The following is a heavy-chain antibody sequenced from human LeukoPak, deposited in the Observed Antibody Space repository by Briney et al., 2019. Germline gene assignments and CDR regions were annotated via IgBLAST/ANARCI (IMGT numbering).Heavy chain of an antibody. CDR1: GFTFSSYW. J-gene: IGHJ5*02. V-gene: IGHV3-7*01. CDR3: ARTALDIVVVEQLVQGINWFDP. Sequence: QSGGSLRLSCAASGFTFSSYWMSWVRQAPGKGLEWVANINQDGSEKFYVDSVKGRFTISRDNAKNSLYLQMNSLRDEDTAVYYCARTALDIVVVEQLVQGINWFDPWGQGTLVTVSS. D-gene: IGHD2-2*03. CDR2: INQDGSEK.